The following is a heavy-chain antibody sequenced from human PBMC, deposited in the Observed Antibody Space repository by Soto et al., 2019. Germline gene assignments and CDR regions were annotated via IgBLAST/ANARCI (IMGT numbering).Heavy chain of an antibody. CDR3: AKGSYFDFWSGYCPYYYGMDV. Sequence: GGSLRLSCAASGFTFSIYGIHWFRQAPGKGLEWVAVISYDGSNKYYADSVKGRFTISRDNSKNTLYLQMNSLRAEDTAVYYCAKGSYFDFWSGYCPYYYGMDVWGQGTTVTVSS. CDR1: GFTFSIYG. CDR2: ISYDGSNK. D-gene: IGHD3-3*01. V-gene: IGHV3-30*18. J-gene: IGHJ6*02.